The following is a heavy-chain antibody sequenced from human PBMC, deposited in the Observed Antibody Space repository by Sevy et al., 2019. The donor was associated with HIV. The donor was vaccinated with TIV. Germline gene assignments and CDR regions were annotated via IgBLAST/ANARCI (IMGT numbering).Heavy chain of an antibody. J-gene: IGHJ6*02. CDR3: STDIVVQSGYSYDFSRINPDFSHNSCADV. CDR1: GFTFMNAW. CDR2: IVNDPDGGTT. V-gene: IGHV3-15*04. Sequence: GGSLRLSCVASGFTFMNAWMTWVRQVPGKGLEWVGRIVNDPDGGTTDYAAPVKGRFIISRDDSKNTLYLQMNSLKTEDTAVYYCSTDIVVQSGYSYDFSRINPDFSHNSCADVWGQGTTVTVSS. D-gene: IGHD5-18*01.